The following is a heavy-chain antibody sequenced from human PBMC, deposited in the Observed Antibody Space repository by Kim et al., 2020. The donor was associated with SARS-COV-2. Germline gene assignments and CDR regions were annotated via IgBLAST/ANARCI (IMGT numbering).Heavy chain of an antibody. D-gene: IGHD3-16*01. J-gene: IGHJ4*02. Sequence: SVKVSCKTSGFPFMRSAVQWVRQPRGRRLEWVGWMVAATGNTNYAQRLQGRVTITRDLSTSTAYMELSSLRSEDTAVYYCATGEATVGVGTLPGFDFWGRGTLVTVSS. CDR2: MVAATGNT. V-gene: IGHV1-58*01. CDR1: GFPFMRSA. CDR3: ATGEATVGVGTLPGFDF.